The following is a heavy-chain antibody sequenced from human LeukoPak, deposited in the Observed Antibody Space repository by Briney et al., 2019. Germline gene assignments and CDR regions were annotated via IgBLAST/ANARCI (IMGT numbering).Heavy chain of an antibody. J-gene: IGHJ6*03. D-gene: IGHD2-2*01. Sequence: PSETLSLTCTVSGGSISSSSYYWGWIRQPPGKGLEWIVSIYYSGSTYYNPSLKSRVTISVDTSKNQFSLKLSSVTAADTAVYYCARLICSSTSCYYYYYYYMDVWGKGTTVTISS. CDR2: IYYSGST. CDR3: ARLICSSTSCYYYYYYYMDV. V-gene: IGHV4-39*01. CDR1: GGSISSSSYY.